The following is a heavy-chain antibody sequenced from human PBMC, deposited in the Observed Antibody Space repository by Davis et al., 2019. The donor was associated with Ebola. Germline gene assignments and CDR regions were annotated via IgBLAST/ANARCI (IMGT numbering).Heavy chain of an antibody. J-gene: IGHJ4*02. Sequence: SVKVSCKASGGTFSSYAISWVQQAPGQGLEWMGGIIPIFGTANYAQRFQGRVTITSDTSASTAYMELRSLRSEDTAVYYCARDVVPADYWGQGTLVTVSS. CDR3: ARDVVPADY. D-gene: IGHD2-2*01. V-gene: IGHV1-69*05. CDR1: GGTFSSYA. CDR2: IIPIFGTA.